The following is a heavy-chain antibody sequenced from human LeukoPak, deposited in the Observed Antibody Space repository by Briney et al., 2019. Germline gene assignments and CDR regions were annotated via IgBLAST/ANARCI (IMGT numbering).Heavy chain of an antibody. CDR1: GFTFSSYA. D-gene: IGHD6-19*01. CDR3: AKGTTEAGTLALDY. CDR2: ISGSGGNT. Sequence: WGSLRLSCAASGFTFSSYAMTWVRQAPGKGLEWVSGISGSGGNTYYADSVRGRLSISRDNSKNTLYLQVNSLRAEDTAVYYCAKGTTEAGTLALDYWGQGTLVTVSS. V-gene: IGHV3-23*01. J-gene: IGHJ4*02.